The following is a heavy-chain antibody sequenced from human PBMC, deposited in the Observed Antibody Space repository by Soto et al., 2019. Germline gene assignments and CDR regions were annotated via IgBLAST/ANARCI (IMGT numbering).Heavy chain of an antibody. Sequence: PRLSCAASGFPFSRYDMHWVRQAPGKGLEWVAVLWFDGSNEYYADSVQGRFTISRDNSKNTLYLQMDSLRAEDTAVYYCAKVLYASESFDSEEAPYGMDVWGQGTTVTVSS. CDR2: LWFDGSNE. CDR3: AKVLYASESFDSEEAPYGMDV. J-gene: IGHJ6*02. D-gene: IGHD3-10*01. V-gene: IGHV3-33*06. CDR1: GFPFSRYD.